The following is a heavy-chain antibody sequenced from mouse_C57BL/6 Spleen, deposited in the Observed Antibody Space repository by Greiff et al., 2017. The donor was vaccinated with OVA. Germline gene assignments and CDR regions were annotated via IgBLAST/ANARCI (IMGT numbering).Heavy chain of an antibody. Sequence: EVKLVESGGDLVKPGGSLKLSCAASGFTFSSYGMSWVRQTPDKRLEWVATISSGGSYTYYPDSVKGRFTISRDNAKNTLYLQMSSLKSEDTAMYYCARPAGVYYDYDEAYWGQGTLVTVSA. V-gene: IGHV5-6*01. D-gene: IGHD2-4*01. CDR2: ISSGGSYT. CDR3: ARPAGVYYDYDEAY. CDR1: GFTFSSYG. J-gene: IGHJ3*01.